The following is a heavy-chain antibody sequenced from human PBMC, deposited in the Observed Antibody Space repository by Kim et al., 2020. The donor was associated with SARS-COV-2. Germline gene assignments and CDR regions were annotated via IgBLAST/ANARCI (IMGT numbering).Heavy chain of an antibody. CDR3: ARVGRDGYTGGLDY. V-gene: IGHV1-69*04. J-gene: IGHJ4*02. Sequence: AQKFQCRVTITADKSTSTAYMELSSLRSEDTAVYYCARVGRDGYTGGLDYWGQGTLVTVSS. D-gene: IGHD5-12*01.